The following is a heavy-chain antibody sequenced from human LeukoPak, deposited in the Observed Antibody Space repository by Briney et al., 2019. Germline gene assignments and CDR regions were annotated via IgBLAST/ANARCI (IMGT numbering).Heavy chain of an antibody. V-gene: IGHV3-7*05. CDR1: GFXFSNYF. J-gene: IGHJ4*02. D-gene: IGHD3-22*01. CDR3: ARDDSTGYYYLDG. Sequence: GGSLRLSCAASGFXFSNYFMSWVRQAPGKGLEWVANTQEDGSEKYYVDSVKGRFTISRDNAKNSLYLEMNSLRAEDTALYFCARDDSTGYYYLDGWGQGTLVTVSS. CDR2: TQEDGSEK.